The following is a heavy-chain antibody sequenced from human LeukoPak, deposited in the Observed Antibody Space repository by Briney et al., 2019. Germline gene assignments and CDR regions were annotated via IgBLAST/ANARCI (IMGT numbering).Heavy chain of an antibody. V-gene: IGHV1-69*13. CDR1: GGTFSSYA. CDR3: ARGHLWTTVITGFDY. D-gene: IGHD4-11*01. CDR2: IIPIFGTA. Sequence: SVKVSCKASGGTFSSYAISWVRQAPGQGLEWMGGIIPIFGTANYAQKFQGRVTITADESTSTAYMELSSLRSEDTAVYYCARGHLWTTVITGFDYWGQGTLVTVSS. J-gene: IGHJ4*02.